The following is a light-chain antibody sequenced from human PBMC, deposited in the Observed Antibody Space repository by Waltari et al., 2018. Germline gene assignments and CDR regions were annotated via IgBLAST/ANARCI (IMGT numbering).Light chain of an antibody. CDR3: SSYTSSSTVV. J-gene: IGLJ2*01. CDR2: DVS. Sequence: QSALTQPASVSESPGQSITISCTGTSSDVGGYNFVSWYQHRPGKAPKLMIYDVSKRPSGVSNRFSGSKSDKTASLTISGLQAEDEADYYCSSYTSSSTVVFGGGTKVTVL. V-gene: IGLV2-14*03. CDR1: SSDVGGYNF.